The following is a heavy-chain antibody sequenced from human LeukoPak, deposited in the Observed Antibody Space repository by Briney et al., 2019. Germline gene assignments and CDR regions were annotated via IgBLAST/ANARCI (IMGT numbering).Heavy chain of an antibody. J-gene: IGHJ5*02. CDR1: GGSISSSSSY. CDR3: ARGSSAAREGWFDP. V-gene: IGHV4-39*07. D-gene: IGHD6-6*01. CDR2: IYYSGRT. Sequence: NSSETLSLTCTISGGSISSSSSYWGWIRQPPGKGLECIGSIYYSGRTYYNPSLKSRVTISVDTSKNHFSLNLTSVTAADTAVYFCARGSSAAREGWFDPWGQGTLVTVSS.